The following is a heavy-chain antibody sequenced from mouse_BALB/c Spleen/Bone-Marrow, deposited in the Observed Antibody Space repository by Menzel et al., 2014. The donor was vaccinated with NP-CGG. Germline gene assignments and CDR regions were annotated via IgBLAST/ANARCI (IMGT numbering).Heavy chain of an antibody. CDR2: ISSGSSTI. D-gene: IGHD2-1*01. V-gene: IGHV5-17*02. CDR3: ARGGNYAWFAY. J-gene: IGHJ3*01. CDR1: GFTFSSFG. Sequence: DVMLVESGGGLVQPGGSRKLSCAASGFTFSSFGMHWVRQAPEKGLEWVAYISSGSSTIYYADTVKGRFTISRDNPKNPLFLQMTSLRSEDTAMYYCARGGNYAWFAYWGQGTLVTVAA.